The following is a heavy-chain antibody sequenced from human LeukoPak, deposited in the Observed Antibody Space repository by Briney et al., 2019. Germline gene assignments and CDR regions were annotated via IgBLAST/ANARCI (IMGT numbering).Heavy chain of an antibody. CDR1: GGSISSGDYY. CDR3: ARTGPGPDQKYYFDY. CDR2: IYYSGST. J-gene: IGHJ4*02. V-gene: IGHV4-30-4*01. D-gene: IGHD1-1*01. Sequence: SQTLSLTCTVSGGSISSGDYYWSWIRQPPGTGLEWIGYIYYSGSTYYNPSLKSRVTISVDTSKNQFSLKLSSVTAADTAVYYCARTGPGPDQKYYFDYWGQGTLVTVSS.